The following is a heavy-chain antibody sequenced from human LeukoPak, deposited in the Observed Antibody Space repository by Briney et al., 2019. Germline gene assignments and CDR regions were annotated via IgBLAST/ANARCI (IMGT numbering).Heavy chain of an antibody. V-gene: IGHV4-59*12. CDR1: GGSISSYY. Sequence: SETLSLTCTVSGGSISSYYWSWIRQPPGKGLEWIGYIYYSGSTNYNPSLKSRVTMSVDTSKNQFSLKLSSVTAADTAVYYCARGSHCGGDCYTIDYWGQGTLVTVSS. CDR3: ARGSHCGGDCYTIDY. J-gene: IGHJ4*02. D-gene: IGHD2-21*02. CDR2: IYYSGST.